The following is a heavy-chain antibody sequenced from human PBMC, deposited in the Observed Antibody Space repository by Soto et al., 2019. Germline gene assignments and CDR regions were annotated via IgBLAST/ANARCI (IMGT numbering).Heavy chain of an antibody. D-gene: IGHD7-27*01. CDR2: IWYDGSNI. V-gene: IGHV3-33*01. CDR3: ARDAETGSFDP. J-gene: IGHJ5*02. CDR1: GFTFSSYG. Sequence: QVQLVESGGGVVQPGRSLRLSCAASGFTFSSYGMHWVRQAPGKGLEWVAVIWYDGSNIYYADSVKGRFTISRDNSKNTLYLQMNSLRAEDTAVYYCARDAETGSFDPWGQGTLVTVSS.